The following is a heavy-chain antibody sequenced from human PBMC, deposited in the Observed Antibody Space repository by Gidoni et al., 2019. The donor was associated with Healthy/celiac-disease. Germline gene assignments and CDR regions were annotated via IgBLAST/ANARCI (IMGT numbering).Heavy chain of an antibody. CDR2: ISSSSSTI. D-gene: IGHD6-6*01. J-gene: IGHJ5*02. Sequence: EVQLVESGGCLVQPGGSLRLSCAASGFTFSSSSMNWVRQAPGKGLEWVSYISSSSSTIYYADSVKGRFTISRDNAKNSLYLQMNSLRAEDTAVYYCARAKIIIAARGGNWFDPWGQGTLVTVSS. CDR1: GFTFSSSS. V-gene: IGHV3-48*01. CDR3: ARAKIIIAARGGNWFDP.